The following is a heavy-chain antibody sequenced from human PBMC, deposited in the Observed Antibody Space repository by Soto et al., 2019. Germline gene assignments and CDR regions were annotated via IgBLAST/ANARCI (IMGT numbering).Heavy chain of an antibody. Sequence: VKVSCKASGDTFRNYAISWVRQAPGQGLEWMGGIIPIFGTANYAQKFQGRVTITADTSANTVYLELSSLRSEDTAVYYCESTKTHSSASYYRYYGLGRPGTLXT. CDR3: ESTKTHSSASYYRYYGL. J-gene: IGHJ2*01. D-gene: IGHD3-22*01. CDR2: IIPIFGTA. V-gene: IGHV1-69*06. CDR1: GDTFRNYA.